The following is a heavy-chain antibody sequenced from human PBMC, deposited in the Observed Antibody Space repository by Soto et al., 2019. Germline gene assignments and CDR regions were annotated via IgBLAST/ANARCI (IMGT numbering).Heavy chain of an antibody. D-gene: IGHD4-17*01. V-gene: IGHV1-2*04. J-gene: IGHJ4*02. CDR2: INPNSGGT. CDR3: AIRYGDYAYYFDY. CDR1: GYTFTGYY. Sequence: ASVKVSCKASGYTFTGYYMHWVRQAPGQGLEWMGWINPNSGGTNYAQKFQGWVTMTRDTSIRTAYMELSRLRSDDTAVYYCAIRYGDYAYYFDYWGQGTLVTVSS.